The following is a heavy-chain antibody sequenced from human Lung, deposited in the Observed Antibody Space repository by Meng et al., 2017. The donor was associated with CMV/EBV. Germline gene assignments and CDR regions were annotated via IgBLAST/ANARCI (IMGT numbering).Heavy chain of an antibody. D-gene: IGHD1-7*01. Sequence: SCTVSGGSISSYYWSWIRQPPGKGLEWIGYIYYSGSTNYNPSLKSRVTISVDTSKNQFSLKLSSVTAADTAVYYCARVAKSTITGTTPYYYYGMDVWGQGTXVTVSS. CDR1: GGSISSYY. J-gene: IGHJ6*02. CDR2: IYYSGST. V-gene: IGHV4-59*01. CDR3: ARVAKSTITGTTPYYYYGMDV.